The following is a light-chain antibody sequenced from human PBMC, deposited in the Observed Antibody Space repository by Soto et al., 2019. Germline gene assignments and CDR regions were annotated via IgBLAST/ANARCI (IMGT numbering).Light chain of an antibody. J-gene: IGLJ3*02. V-gene: IGLV2-11*01. CDR1: YSDIGSYND. Sequence: QSALTQPRSVSGSPGQSVTISCTGTYSDIGSYNDVSWYQHHPAKAPRLMIFDVSQRPSGVPDRFSGSKSGNTASLTISGLQTEDEADYYCCSYVRAYRLMMFGEGTKLTVL. CDR2: DVS. CDR3: CSYVRAYRLMM.